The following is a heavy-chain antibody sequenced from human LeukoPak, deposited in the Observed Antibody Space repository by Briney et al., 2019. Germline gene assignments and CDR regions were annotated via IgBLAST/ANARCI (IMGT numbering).Heavy chain of an antibody. J-gene: IGHJ4*02. CDR1: GFTFSNFW. D-gene: IGHD3-10*01. Sequence: PGGSLRLSCAVSGFTFSNFWMSWVRQAPGRGLEWVANIHPEGNEKYHVESVKGRFTISRDNAKNSLFLQMNGLRVEDTAVYYCARGDAFSGEHWGQGTLVTVSS. V-gene: IGHV3-7*04. CDR2: IHPEGNEK. CDR3: ARGDAFSGEH.